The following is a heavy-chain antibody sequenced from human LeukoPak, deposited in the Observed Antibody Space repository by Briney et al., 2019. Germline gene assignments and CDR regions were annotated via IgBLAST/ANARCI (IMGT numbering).Heavy chain of an antibody. D-gene: IGHD3-9*01. V-gene: IGHV3-21*01. CDR2: ISSSSSYI. CDR3: ARRPNYDILTGYSFDY. CDR1: GFTFSSYS. Sequence: GGSLRLSCAASGFTFSSYSMNWVRQAPGKGLEWVSSISSSSSYIYYADSVKGRFTISRDNAKNSLYLQMNSLRAEDTAVYYCARRPNYDILTGYSFDYRGQGTLVTVSS. J-gene: IGHJ4*02.